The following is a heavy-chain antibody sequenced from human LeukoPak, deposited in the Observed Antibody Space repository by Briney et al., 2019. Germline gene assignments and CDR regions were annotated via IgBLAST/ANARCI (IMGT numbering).Heavy chain of an antibody. J-gene: IGHJ4*02. CDR2: ISSSGSTI. D-gene: IGHD3-9*01. CDR1: GFTFSSYE. V-gene: IGHV3-48*03. CDR3: ARDLRYFDWSPFDY. Sequence: PGGSLRLSCAASGFTFSSYEMNWVRQAPGKGLEWVSYISSSGSTIYYADSVKGRFTISRDNAKNSLYLQMNSLRAEDTAVYYCARDLRYFDWSPFDYWGQGTLVTVPS.